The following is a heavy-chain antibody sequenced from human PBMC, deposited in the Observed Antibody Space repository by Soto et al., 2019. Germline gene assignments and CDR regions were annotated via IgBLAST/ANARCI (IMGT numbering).Heavy chain of an antibody. CDR2: TRSNGEYT. Sequence: EVQVLESGGGVVPPGGSLRHSCAGSGFTFSDYAMTWIRQAPGKGLEWVSTTRSNGEYTYYGDSAKGRFTVSRDNSKNTLYLEMSSLRAEDTAVYYCAKDSRTVAVSAARVYGMDVWGQGTTVTVSS. CDR1: GFTFSDYA. V-gene: IGHV3-23*01. D-gene: IGHD2-2*01. CDR3: AKDSRTVAVSAARVYGMDV. J-gene: IGHJ6*02.